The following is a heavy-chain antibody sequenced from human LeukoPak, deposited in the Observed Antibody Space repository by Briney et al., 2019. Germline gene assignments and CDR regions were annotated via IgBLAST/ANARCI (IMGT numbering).Heavy chain of an antibody. V-gene: IGHV1-24*01. Sequence: GASVKVSCKVSGYTLTELSMHWVRQAPGKGLEWMGGFDPEDGETIYAQKFQGRVTMTEDTSTDTAYMELSSLRSEDTAVYYCATNRWVTTYRSLDYWGQGTLVTVSS. D-gene: IGHD4-17*01. CDR3: ATNRWVTTYRSLDY. CDR1: GYTLTELS. J-gene: IGHJ4*02. CDR2: FDPEDGET.